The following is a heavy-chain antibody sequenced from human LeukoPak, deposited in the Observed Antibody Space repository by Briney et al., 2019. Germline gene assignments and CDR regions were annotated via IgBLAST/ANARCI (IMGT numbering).Heavy chain of an antibody. J-gene: IGHJ5*02. CDR1: GYTFTSYG. CDR3: ARDDGDIVVVPAAIYENWFDP. Sequence: ASVKVSCKASGYTFTSYGISWVRQAPGQGLEWMGWISAYNGNTNYAQKFQGRVTMTRDTSISTAYMELSRLRSDDTAVYYCARDDGDIVVVPAAIYENWFDPWGQGTLVTVSS. V-gene: IGHV1-18*01. CDR2: ISAYNGNT. D-gene: IGHD2-2*02.